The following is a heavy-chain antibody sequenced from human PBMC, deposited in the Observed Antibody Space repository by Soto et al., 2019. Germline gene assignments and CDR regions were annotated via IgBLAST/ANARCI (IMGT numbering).Heavy chain of an antibody. Sequence: QVQLQESGPRLVKPSQSLSLSCAVSGGSIISASYSWNWIRQSPGRGLEWIGHIYSSGSTYYNPSLKSGVSISVDTSNNQFSLKLTSVTAADTAVYFCAREDAARIERWFDAWGQGILVTVSS. CDR1: GGSIISASYS. V-gene: IGHV4-31*11. J-gene: IGHJ5*02. CDR3: AREDAARIERWFDA. CDR2: IYSSGST. D-gene: IGHD6-6*01.